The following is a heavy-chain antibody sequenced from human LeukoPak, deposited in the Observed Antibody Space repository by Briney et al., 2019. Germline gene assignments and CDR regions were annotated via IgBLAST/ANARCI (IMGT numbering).Heavy chain of an antibody. CDR3: ARAERDGYNNY. Sequence: PGGSLRLSCATSEFTFSSYWMSWVRQAPGKGLEWVANIKHDGSEKYYVDSVKGRFTISRDNAKNSLYLQMNSLRAEDTAVYYCARAERDGYNNYWGQGTLVTVSS. CDR1: EFTFSSYW. CDR2: IKHDGSEK. J-gene: IGHJ4*02. V-gene: IGHV3-7*04. D-gene: IGHD5-24*01.